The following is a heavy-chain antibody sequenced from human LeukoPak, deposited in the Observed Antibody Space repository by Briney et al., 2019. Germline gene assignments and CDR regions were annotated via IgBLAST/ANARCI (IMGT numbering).Heavy chain of an antibody. J-gene: IGHJ5*02. V-gene: IGHV3-23*01. CDR1: GFTFRSYA. Sequence: GGSLRLSCAASGFTFRSYAMSWVRQSPGKGLEWVSAVSTSGNTTYYADSVKGRFTISRDNSKNTLYLQLNSLRAEDTAVYYCAKGPLSWNFPVTWFDPWGQGTLVTVSS. D-gene: IGHD1-7*01. CDR3: AKGPLSWNFPVTWFDP. CDR2: VSTSGNTT.